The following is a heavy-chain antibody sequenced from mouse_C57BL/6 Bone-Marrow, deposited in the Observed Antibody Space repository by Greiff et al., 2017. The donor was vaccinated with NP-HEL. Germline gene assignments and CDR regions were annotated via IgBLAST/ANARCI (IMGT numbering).Heavy chain of an antibody. CDR1: GFSLSTFGMG. Sequence: QVQLKESGPGILQPSQTLSLTCSFSGFSLSTFGMGVGWIRQPSGKGLEWLAHIWWDDDKYYNPALKSRLTLSKDTSKNQVFLKVANVDTADTATYYCARMREFMNWVYYYAMDYWGQGTSVTVSS. CDR3: ARMREFMNWVYYYAMDY. CDR2: IWWDDDK. D-gene: IGHD4-1*01. J-gene: IGHJ4*01. V-gene: IGHV8-8*01.